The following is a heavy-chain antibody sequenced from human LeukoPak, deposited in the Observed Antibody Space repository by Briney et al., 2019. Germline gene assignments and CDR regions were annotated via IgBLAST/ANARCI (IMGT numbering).Heavy chain of an antibody. V-gene: IGHV1-18*01. Sequence: GASVTVSCTASGYTFTIYGISWVRQAPGQGLEWMGWISAYNGNTNYAQKLQGRVTMTTDTSTSTAYMELRSLRSDDTAVYYCARGEGYSGYGASDYWGQGTLVTVSS. CDR1: GYTFTIYG. CDR3: ARGEGYSGYGASDY. D-gene: IGHD5-12*01. CDR2: ISAYNGNT. J-gene: IGHJ4*02.